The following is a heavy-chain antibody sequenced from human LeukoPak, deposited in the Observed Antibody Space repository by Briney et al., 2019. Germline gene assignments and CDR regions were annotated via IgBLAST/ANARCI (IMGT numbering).Heavy chain of an antibody. CDR2: IRAYNGNT. CDR3: ARGGDGGILTGLVFDY. V-gene: IGHV1-18*01. J-gene: IGHJ4*02. D-gene: IGHD3-9*01. Sequence: ASVKVSCKASGYRFTSYGISWVRQAPGQGLEWMGWIRAYNGNTNYAQKLQGRVTMTTDTSTSTAYMELRSLRPDDTAVYYCARGGDGGILTGLVFDYWGQGTLVTVSS. CDR1: GYRFTSYG.